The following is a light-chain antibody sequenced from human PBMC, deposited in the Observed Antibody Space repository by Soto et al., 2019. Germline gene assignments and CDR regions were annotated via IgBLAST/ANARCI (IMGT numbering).Light chain of an antibody. CDR3: CSYAGSSTLYVV. CDR2: EGS. Sequence: QSVLTQPASVSGSPGQSITISCTGTSSDVGSYNLVSWYQQHPGKAPKLMIYEGSKRPSGVSNRFSGSKSGNTASLTISGLQVEDEADYYCCSYAGSSTLYVVFGGGTQLTVL. J-gene: IGLJ2*01. V-gene: IGLV2-23*01. CDR1: SSDVGSYNL.